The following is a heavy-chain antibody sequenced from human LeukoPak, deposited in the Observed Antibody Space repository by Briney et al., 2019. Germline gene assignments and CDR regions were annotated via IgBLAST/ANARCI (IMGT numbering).Heavy chain of an antibody. Sequence: PGGSLKLSCTASGFTFGDYAMSWFRQAPGKGLEWAGFIRSKAYGGTTEYAASVKGRFTISRDDSKSIAYLQMNSLKTEDTAVYYCTRDLSSYSNYGWDWFDPWGQGTLVTVSS. V-gene: IGHV3-49*03. CDR3: TRDLSSYSNYGWDWFDP. CDR1: GFTFGDYA. CDR2: IRSKAYGGTT. J-gene: IGHJ5*02. D-gene: IGHD4-11*01.